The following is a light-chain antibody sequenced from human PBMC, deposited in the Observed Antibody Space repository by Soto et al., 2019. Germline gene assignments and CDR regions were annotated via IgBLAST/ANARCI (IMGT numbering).Light chain of an antibody. CDR3: HHYGTSWT. J-gene: IGKJ1*01. V-gene: IGKV3-20*01. CDR2: GAS. CDR1: QSVTSSF. Sequence: EIVLTQSPGTLSLSPGERATLSCRASQSVTSSFLAWYQQKPGQAPRLLISGASSRATGLPDRFSGSGSGTDFTLTISRLEPEDFAVYYCHHYGTSWTFGQGTKVEI.